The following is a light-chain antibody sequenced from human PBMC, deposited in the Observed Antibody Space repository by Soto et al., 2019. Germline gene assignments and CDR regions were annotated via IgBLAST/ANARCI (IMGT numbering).Light chain of an antibody. J-gene: IGLJ2*01. CDR1: SSNIGAGFD. Sequence: QSVLTQPPSVSGAPGQRVTISCTASSSNIGAGFDFHWYQQLPGTAPKLLIYAHTDRPSGVPDRFSGSKSGTSASLPSTGLQAEDEADYYCQSSAGSLSGFKVLFGGGTQLTVL. V-gene: IGLV1-40*01. CDR3: QSSAGSLSGFKVL. CDR2: AHT.